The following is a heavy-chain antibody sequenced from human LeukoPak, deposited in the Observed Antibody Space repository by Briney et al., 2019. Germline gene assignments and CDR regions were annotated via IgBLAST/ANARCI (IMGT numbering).Heavy chain of an antibody. Sequence: SETLSLTCAVYGGSFSGYYWSWIRQPPGKGLEWIGETNHSGSTNYNPSLKSRVTISVDTSKNQFSLKLSSVTAADTAVYYCASLRGSSSSDGNWFDPWGQGTLVTVSS. CDR3: ASLRGSSSSDGNWFDP. D-gene: IGHD6-13*01. CDR2: TNHSGST. V-gene: IGHV4-34*01. CDR1: GGSFSGYY. J-gene: IGHJ5*02.